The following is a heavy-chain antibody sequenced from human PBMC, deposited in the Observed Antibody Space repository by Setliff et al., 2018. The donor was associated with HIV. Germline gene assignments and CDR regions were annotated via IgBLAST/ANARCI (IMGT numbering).Heavy chain of an antibody. CDR1: GYNLVSYD. J-gene: IGHJ2*01. D-gene: IGHD6-13*01. V-gene: IGHV1-18*01. Sequence: ASVKVSCKASGYNLVSYDISWVRRAPGQGLEWMGWISGYNGNTNYAEKLQGRVTMTTDTSTSTVYMELRGLRSDDTAIYYCARDREAGDWYFDLWGRGTLVTVSS. CDR2: ISGYNGNT. CDR3: ARDREAGDWYFDL.